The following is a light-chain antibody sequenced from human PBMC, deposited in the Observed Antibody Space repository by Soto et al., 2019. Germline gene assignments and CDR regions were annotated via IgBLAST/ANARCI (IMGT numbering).Light chain of an antibody. CDR2: GAS. Sequence: EVVMTQSPATLSVSPGERATLSCRASQSVTTNMAWYQQKPGQAPRLLIYGASTRATGIPARFSGSGSGTDFTLTISSLEPEDFAVYYCQQRSNWPPLFGQGTRLEI. J-gene: IGKJ5*01. CDR1: QSVTTN. CDR3: QQRSNWPPL. V-gene: IGKV3-15*01.